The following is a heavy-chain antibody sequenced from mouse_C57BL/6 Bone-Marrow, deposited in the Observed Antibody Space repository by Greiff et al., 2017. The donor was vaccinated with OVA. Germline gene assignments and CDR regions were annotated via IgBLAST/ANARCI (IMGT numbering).Heavy chain of an antibody. CDR1: GFSLTSYG. Sequence: QVQLQQSGPGLVQPSQSLSITCTVSGFSLTSYGVHWVRQSPGKGLEWLGVIWSGGSTDYNAAFISRLSISKDNSKSQVFFKMNSLQADDTAIYYCARGPYYYGSSYFAWFAYWGQGTLVTVSA. CDR3: ARGPYYYGSSYFAWFAY. V-gene: IGHV2-2*01. D-gene: IGHD1-1*01. J-gene: IGHJ3*01. CDR2: IWSGGST.